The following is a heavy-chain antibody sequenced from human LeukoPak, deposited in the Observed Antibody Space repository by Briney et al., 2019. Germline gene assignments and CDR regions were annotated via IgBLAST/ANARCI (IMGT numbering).Heavy chain of an antibody. CDR2: IIPILGTA. CDR1: GGTFSSYA. D-gene: IGHD3-10*01. Sequence: ASVKVSCKASGGTFSSYATSWVRQAPGQGLEWMGRIIPILGTANYAQKFQGRVTITADKSTSTAYMELSSLRSEDTAVYYCARNERFGELLFGGQGTLVTVSS. CDR3: ARNERFGELLF. V-gene: IGHV1-69*04. J-gene: IGHJ4*02.